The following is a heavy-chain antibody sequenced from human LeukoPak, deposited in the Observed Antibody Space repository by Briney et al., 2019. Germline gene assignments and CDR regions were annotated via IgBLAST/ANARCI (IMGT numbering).Heavy chain of an antibody. Sequence: NPSETLSLTCTVSQSFTSYYWSWIRQPPGKGLEWIGCVSSSGKTNFNPSLKSRVTISSDTTNHPFSLKLHSVTTADTAVYYCATSTNIAVIDYWGQGTLVTISS. CDR2: VSSSGKT. CDR3: ATSTNIAVIDY. CDR1: QSFTSYY. D-gene: IGHD2/OR15-2a*01. V-gene: IGHV4-4*08. J-gene: IGHJ4*02.